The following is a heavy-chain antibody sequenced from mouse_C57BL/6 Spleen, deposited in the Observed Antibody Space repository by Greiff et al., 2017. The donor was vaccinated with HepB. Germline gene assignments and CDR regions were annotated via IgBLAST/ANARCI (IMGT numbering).Heavy chain of an antibody. D-gene: IGHD1-1*01. J-gene: IGHJ1*03. CDR1: GFNIKNTY. Sequence: VQLQQSVAELVRPGASVKLSCTSSGFNIKNTYMHWVKQRPEQGLEWIGRIDPANGNTKYAPKFQGKATITADTSSNTAYLQLSSLTSEDTAIYYCARYPYYYGTREDWYFDVWGTGTTVTVSS. CDR3: ARYPYYYGTREDWYFDV. V-gene: IGHV14-3*01. CDR2: IDPANGNT.